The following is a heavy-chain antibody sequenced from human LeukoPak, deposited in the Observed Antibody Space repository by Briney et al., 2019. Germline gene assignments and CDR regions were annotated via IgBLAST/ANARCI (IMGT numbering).Heavy chain of an antibody. J-gene: IGHJ5*02. CDR1: GGSFSGYY. D-gene: IGHD3-22*01. V-gene: IGHV4-34*01. Sequence: SETLSLTCAVYGGSFSGYYWSWIRQPPGKGLEWIGEISHSGSTNYNPSLKSRVTISVDTSKNQFSLKLSSVTAADTAVYYCARREYYYDSSGYYLESWFDPWGQGTLVTVSS. CDR2: ISHSGST. CDR3: ARREYYYDSSGYYLESWFDP.